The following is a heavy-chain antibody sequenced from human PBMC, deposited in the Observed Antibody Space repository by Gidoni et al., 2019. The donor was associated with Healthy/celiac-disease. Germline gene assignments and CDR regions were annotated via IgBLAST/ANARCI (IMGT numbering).Heavy chain of an antibody. CDR2: ISSSSSYI. Sequence: EVQLVESGGGLVKPGGSLRLSCAASGFTFSSYSMNWVRQAPGKGLEWVSSISSSSSYIYYADSVKGRFTISRDNAKNSLYLQMNSLRAEDTAVYYCARGGVVVVADAFDIWGQGTMVTVSS. CDR1: GFTFSSYS. J-gene: IGHJ3*02. V-gene: IGHV3-21*01. CDR3: ARGGVVVVADAFDI. D-gene: IGHD2-15*01.